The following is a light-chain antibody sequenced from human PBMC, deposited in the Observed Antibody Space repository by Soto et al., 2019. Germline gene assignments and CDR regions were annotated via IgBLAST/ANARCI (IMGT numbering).Light chain of an antibody. Sequence: QSALTQPASVSGSPGQSITISCTGTNNDVGGYKLVSWYQQHPGKVPKVVIYEGSKRPSGVSNRFSGSKSGNTASLTISGLQAEDAAEYYCSSYTNINTRACVFGTGTKVTVL. J-gene: IGLJ1*01. CDR1: NNDVGGYKL. CDR2: EGS. V-gene: IGLV2-14*02. CDR3: SSYTNINTRACV.